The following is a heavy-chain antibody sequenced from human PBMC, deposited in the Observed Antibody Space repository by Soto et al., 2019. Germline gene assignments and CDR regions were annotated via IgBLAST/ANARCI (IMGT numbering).Heavy chain of an antibody. CDR3: AKALIPAIKKSYFDY. CDR2: ISGSGGST. J-gene: IGHJ4*02. CDR1: GFTFSSYA. D-gene: IGHD2-21*01. Sequence: GGSLRLSCAASGFTFSSYAMSWVRQAPGKGLEWVSAISGSGGSTYYADSVKGRFTISRDNSKNTLYLQMNSLRAEDTAVYYCAKALIPAIKKSYFDYWGQGTLVTVSS. V-gene: IGHV3-23*01.